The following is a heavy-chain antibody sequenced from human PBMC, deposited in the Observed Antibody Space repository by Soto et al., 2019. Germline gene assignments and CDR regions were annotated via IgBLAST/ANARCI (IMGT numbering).Heavy chain of an antibody. CDR1: GGYISSYD. V-gene: IGHV4-4*08. Sequence: PSETLSLTCTVSGGYISSYDWRWIRQHPGKGLEWIGYVYHSGSTYYNPSLKSRVTISVDTSKNQFSLKLSSVTAADTAVYYCASLPGAIVVVPAAKYYYYYYGMDVWGQGTTVTVSS. CDR3: ASLPGAIVVVPAAKYYYYYYGMDV. CDR2: VYHSGST. J-gene: IGHJ6*02. D-gene: IGHD2-2*01.